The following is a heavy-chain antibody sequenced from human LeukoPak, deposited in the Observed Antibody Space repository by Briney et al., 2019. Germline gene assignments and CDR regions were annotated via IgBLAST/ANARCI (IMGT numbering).Heavy chain of an antibody. CDR2: ISGSGGST. Sequence: GGTLRLSCAASGFTFSSYGMSWVRQAPGKGLEWVSAISGSGGSTYYADSVKGRFTISRDNSKNTLYLQMNSLRAEDMAVYYCATTYGSRYGAFDIWGQGTMVTVSS. CDR1: GFTFSSYG. CDR3: ATTYGSRYGAFDI. D-gene: IGHD3-22*01. V-gene: IGHV3-23*01. J-gene: IGHJ3*02.